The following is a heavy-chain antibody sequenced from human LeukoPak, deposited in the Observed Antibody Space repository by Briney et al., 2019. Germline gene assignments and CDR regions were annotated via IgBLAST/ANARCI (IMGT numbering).Heavy chain of an antibody. CDR3: ARRVQGSVWQRRSNWFDP. J-gene: IGHJ5*02. V-gene: IGHV4-59*08. D-gene: IGHD3-16*01. CDR2: ISYGGTT. CDR1: GGSISSYY. Sequence: PSETLSLTCTVSGGSISSYYWSWIRQPPGKGLEWIGYISYGGTTNYNPSLKSRVTILADTSKNQFSLKLSSVTAADTAVYYCARRVQGSVWQRRSNWFDPWGQGTLVTVSS.